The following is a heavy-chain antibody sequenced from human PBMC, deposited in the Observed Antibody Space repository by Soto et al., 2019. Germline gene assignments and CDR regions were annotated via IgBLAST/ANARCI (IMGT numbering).Heavy chain of an antibody. V-gene: IGHV3-74*01. CDR1: GFTFSSYW. D-gene: IGHD3-3*01. Sequence: HPGGSLRLSCAASGFTFSSYWMHWVRQAPGKGLVWVSRINSDGSSTSYADSVKGRFTISRDNAKNTLYLQMNSLRAEDTAVYYCARSYDYFWDYYDGMDVWGQETTVTVSS. J-gene: IGHJ6*02. CDR2: INSDGSST. CDR3: ARSYDYFWDYYDGMDV.